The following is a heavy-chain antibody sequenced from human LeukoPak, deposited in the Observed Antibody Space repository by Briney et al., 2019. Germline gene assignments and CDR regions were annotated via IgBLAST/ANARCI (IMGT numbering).Heavy chain of an antibody. J-gene: IGHJ4*02. CDR2: INPSGGST. CDR1: GYTFTRYY. D-gene: IGHD3-3*01. Sequence: ASVKVSCKASGYTFTRYYMHWVRQAPGQGLEWMGIINPSGGSTSYARKFQGRVTMTRDTSTSTVYMELSSVRSEDTAVYYCARDRLNVLQFSPPDDYWGQGTLVTVSS. V-gene: IGHV1-46*01. CDR3: ARDRLNVLQFSPPDDY.